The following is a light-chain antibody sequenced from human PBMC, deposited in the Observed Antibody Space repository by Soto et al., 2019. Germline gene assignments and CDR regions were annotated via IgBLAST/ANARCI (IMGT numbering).Light chain of an antibody. V-gene: IGKV3-15*01. J-gene: IGKJ1*01. CDR3: PEYNTLPWT. CDR1: QSVQNN. Sequence: ETLMTQSPAPLSVSPGERSTLCCRDSQSVQNNLDWYQQKLGKAPRVLIYGASPRDTGIPAWFTRSGAGTACIRTITSLKYEDAEVAYCPEYNTLPWTFCQGTKVDIK. CDR2: GAS.